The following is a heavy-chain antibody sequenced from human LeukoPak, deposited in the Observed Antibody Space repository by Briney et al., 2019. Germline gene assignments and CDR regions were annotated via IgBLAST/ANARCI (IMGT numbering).Heavy chain of an antibody. CDR1: GFIFSDYH. Sequence: MSGGSLRLSCAASGFIFSDYHMSWIRQAPGKGLEWVSYISASSSTRYHADSVKGRFTISRDNAKNSLYLQMNSLRGEDTAVYYCARDLLQPYGMDVWGQGTTVTVSS. D-gene: IGHD2-2*01. V-gene: IGHV3-11*01. J-gene: IGHJ6*02. CDR3: ARDLLQPYGMDV. CDR2: ISASSSTR.